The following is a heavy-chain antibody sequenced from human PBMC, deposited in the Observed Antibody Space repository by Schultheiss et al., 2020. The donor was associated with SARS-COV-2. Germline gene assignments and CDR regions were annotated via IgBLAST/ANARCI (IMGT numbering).Heavy chain of an antibody. D-gene: IGHD6-19*01. CDR1: GFTFSSYVM. CDR3: ARGSGWLYY. CDR2: IYHSGST. Sequence: GSLRLSCAASGFTFSSYVMSWVRQPPGKGLEWIGEIYHSGSTNYNPSLKSRVTISVDTSMNQFSLTLRSVTAADTAVYYCARGSGWLYYWGQGTLVTVSS. V-gene: IGHV4-4*02. J-gene: IGHJ4*02.